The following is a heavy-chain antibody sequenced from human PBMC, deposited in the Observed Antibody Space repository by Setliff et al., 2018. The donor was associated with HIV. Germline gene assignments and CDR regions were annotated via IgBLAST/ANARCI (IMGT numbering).Heavy chain of an antibody. CDR2: VYHSGST. D-gene: IGHD3-10*01. J-gene: IGHJ4*02. V-gene: IGHV4-38-2*02. CDR3: ARQPPLSALQVWFGDY. CDR1: GFSISTGHY. Sequence: PSETLSLTCTVSGFSISTGHYWGWVRQSPGKGLEWIGSVYHSGSTYYAASLKSRVTISVDTSKNQFSLKLTSVTAADTAVYYCARQPPLSALQVWFGDYWGQGILGTVSS.